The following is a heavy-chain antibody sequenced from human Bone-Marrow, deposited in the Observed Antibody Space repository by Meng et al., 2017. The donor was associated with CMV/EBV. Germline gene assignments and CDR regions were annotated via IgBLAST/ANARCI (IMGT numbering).Heavy chain of an antibody. Sequence: GGSLRLSCAASGFTFSTYSMSWVRQAPGKGLEWVSSISSSSSYIYYADSVKGRFTISRDNAKNSLYLQMNSLRAEDTAVYYCARINGPFWSGSFQHWGQGTLVTVSS. CDR3: ARINGPFWSGSFQH. D-gene: IGHD3-3*01. CDR1: GFTFSTYS. CDR2: ISSSSSYI. V-gene: IGHV3-21*01. J-gene: IGHJ1*01.